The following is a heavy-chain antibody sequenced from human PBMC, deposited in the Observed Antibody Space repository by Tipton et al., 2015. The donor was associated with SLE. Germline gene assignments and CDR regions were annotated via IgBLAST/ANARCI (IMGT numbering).Heavy chain of an antibody. J-gene: IGHJ3*02. Sequence: GLVKPSETLSLTCTVSGGSISSYYWSWIRQPPGKGLEWIGYIYYSGSTNYNPSLKSRVTISVDTSKNQFSLKLSSVTAADTAVYYCARELIGRSKGAFDIWGQGTMVTVSS. D-gene: IGHD3-10*01. CDR3: ARELIGRSKGAFDI. V-gene: IGHV4-59*01. CDR2: IYYSGST. CDR1: GGSISSYY.